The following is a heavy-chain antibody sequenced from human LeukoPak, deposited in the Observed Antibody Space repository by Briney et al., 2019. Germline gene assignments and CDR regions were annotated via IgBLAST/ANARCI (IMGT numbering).Heavy chain of an antibody. Sequence: ASVKVSCKASGYTFTSYFMHWVRQAPGQGLEWMGAINPGSGGTIYAQKLQDRVTMTRDTSTSTVCMELSSLRSEDTAIYFCVTDHTAMGTGLDYWGQGTLVTVSS. CDR1: GYTFTSYF. J-gene: IGHJ4*02. CDR3: VTDHTAMGTGLDY. V-gene: IGHV1-46*04. CDR2: INPGSGGT. D-gene: IGHD5-18*01.